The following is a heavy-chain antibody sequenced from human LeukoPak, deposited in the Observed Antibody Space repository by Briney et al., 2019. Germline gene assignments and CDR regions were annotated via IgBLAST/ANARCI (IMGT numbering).Heavy chain of an antibody. D-gene: IGHD3-22*01. CDR1: EVTVTSNY. CDR2: IYPGGDI. Sequence: PGGSLRLSCAASEVTVTSNYLSWVRQAPGKGLQWVSVIYPGGDIYYADSVKGRFIISRDNSKNTLYLQMNSQRAEDTAVYYCAKGGGYYDSSGVDYWGQGTLVTVPS. V-gene: IGHV3-53*01. J-gene: IGHJ4*02. CDR3: AKGGGYYDSSGVDY.